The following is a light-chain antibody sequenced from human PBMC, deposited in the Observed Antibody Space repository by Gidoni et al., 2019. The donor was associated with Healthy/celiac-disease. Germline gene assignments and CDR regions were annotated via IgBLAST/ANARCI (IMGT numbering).Light chain of an antibody. CDR3: QQYDNLPIT. V-gene: IGKV1-33*01. J-gene: IGKJ5*01. Sequence: DIQMTQSPSSLSASVGDRVTITCQASEDIANYLNWDQQTPGKAPNHLIYDSSNLETGVPSRLSGSETGTDFTITISSLQPEDFATYYCQQYDNLPITFGQGTRLDMK. CDR1: EDIANY. CDR2: DSS.